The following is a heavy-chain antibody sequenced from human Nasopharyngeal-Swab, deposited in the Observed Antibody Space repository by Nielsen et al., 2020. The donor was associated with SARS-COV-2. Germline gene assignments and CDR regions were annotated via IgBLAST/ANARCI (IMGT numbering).Heavy chain of an antibody. CDR3: ARAGIAAAGLDY. CDR1: GGSISSYY. V-gene: IGHV4-59*01. CDR2: IYYSGST. J-gene: IGHJ4*02. Sequence: SETLSLTCTVSGGSISSYYWSWIRQPPGKGLEWIGYIYYSGSTNYNSSLKSRVTISVDTSKNQFSLKLSSVTAADTAVYYCARAGIAAAGLDYWGQGTLVTVSS. D-gene: IGHD6-13*01.